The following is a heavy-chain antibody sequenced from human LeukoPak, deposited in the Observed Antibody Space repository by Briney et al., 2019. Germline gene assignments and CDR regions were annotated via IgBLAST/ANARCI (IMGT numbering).Heavy chain of an antibody. D-gene: IGHD2-2*01. CDR2: INHGGST. J-gene: IGHJ4*02. CDR1: GGSFSGYY. CDR3: ARGRTRYCSSTSCPNYFDY. Sequence: PSETLSLTCAVYGGSFSGYYWSWIRQPPGKGLEWIGEINHGGSTNYNPSLKSRVTISVDTSKNQFSLKLSSVTAADTAVYYCARGRTRYCSSTSCPNYFDYWGQGTLVTVSS. V-gene: IGHV4-34*01.